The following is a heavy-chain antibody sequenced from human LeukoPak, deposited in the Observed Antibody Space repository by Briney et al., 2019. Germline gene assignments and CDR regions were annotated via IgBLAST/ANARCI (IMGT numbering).Heavy chain of an antibody. CDR3: AKAVSTTTGFFDY. CDR1: GFTFDDYA. D-gene: IGHD2-8*01. V-gene: IGHV3-23*01. CDR2: ISDSGGST. J-gene: IGHJ4*02. Sequence: GGSLRLSCAASGFTFDDYAMTWVRQAPGKGLEWVSGISDSGGSTYFADSVKGRFTISRDNSKNTLYLQMNSLRAEDTAVYYCAKAVSTTTGFFDYWGQGTLVTVPS.